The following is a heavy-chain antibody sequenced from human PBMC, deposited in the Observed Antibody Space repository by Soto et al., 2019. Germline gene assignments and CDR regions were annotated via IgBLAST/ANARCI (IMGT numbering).Heavy chain of an antibody. Sequence: QVQLVESGGGVVQPGRSLRLSCAASGFIFSSYGRHWVSQAPGKGLEWVAVIGYDGSNKYYADSVKGRFTISRDNSKKTLYLQMNSLRAEDMAVYYCAIDSVGYCSGGSCSQFDYWGQGTLVTVSS. D-gene: IGHD2-15*01. V-gene: IGHV3-33*01. CDR1: GFIFSSYG. CDR3: AIDSVGYCSGGSCSQFDY. J-gene: IGHJ4*02. CDR2: IGYDGSNK.